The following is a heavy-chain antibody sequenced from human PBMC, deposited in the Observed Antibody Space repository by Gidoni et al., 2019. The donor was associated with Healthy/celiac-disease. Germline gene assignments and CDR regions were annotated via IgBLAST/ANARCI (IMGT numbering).Heavy chain of an antibody. CDR2: ISGSGGST. Sequence: EVQLLESGGGLVQPGGSLRLSCAASGVTFSSYAMSWVRQAPGKGLEWVSAISGSGGSTYYADSVKGRFTISRDNAKNTPYLQMNSLRAEDTAVYYCAKDSREQKVNWFDPWGQGTLVTVSS. J-gene: IGHJ5*02. CDR1: GVTFSSYA. D-gene: IGHD1-26*01. CDR3: AKDSREQKVNWFDP. V-gene: IGHV3-23*01.